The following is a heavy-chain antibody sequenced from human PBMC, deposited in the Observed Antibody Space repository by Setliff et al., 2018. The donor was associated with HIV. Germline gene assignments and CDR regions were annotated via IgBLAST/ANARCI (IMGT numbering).Heavy chain of an antibody. V-gene: IGHV4-4*02. Sequence: SETLSLTCAVPGGSISTTNWWSWVRQPPGKGLEWIGEVYHSGSTNYNPSLKSRVTISVDKSKNQFSLKLSSLTAADSAVYYCTRDMSSSSHYWGQGMLVTVSS. J-gene: IGHJ4*02. CDR1: GGSISTTNW. D-gene: IGHD6-6*01. CDR3: TRDMSSSSHY. CDR2: VYHSGST.